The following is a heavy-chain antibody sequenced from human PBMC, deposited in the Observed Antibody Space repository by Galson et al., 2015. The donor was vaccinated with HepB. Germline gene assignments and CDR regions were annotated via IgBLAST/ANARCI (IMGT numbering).Heavy chain of an antibody. V-gene: IGHV1-8*01. J-gene: IGHJ4*02. Sequence: SVKVSCKASGYTFTSYDINWVRQATGQGLEWMGWMNPNSGNTGYAQKFQGRVTMTRNTSISTAYMELSSLRSEDTAVYYCARTWGFLEWLGIGDWGQGTLVTVSS. D-gene: IGHD3-3*01. CDR3: ARTWGFLEWLGIGD. CDR1: GYTFTSYD. CDR2: MNPNSGNT.